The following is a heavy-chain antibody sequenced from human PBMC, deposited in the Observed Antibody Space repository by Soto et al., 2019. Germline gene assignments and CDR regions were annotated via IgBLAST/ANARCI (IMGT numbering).Heavy chain of an antibody. J-gene: IGHJ4*02. Sequence: GGSLRLSCAAAGFTFSSFWMHWVRQVPGKGLVWVSRINTDSGTIYYADSLKGRFTISRDNGKNSLYLQMNSLTDEDTAVYYCARGRLWSFDFWGQGTLVTVSS. D-gene: IGHD3-10*01. CDR3: ARGRLWSFDF. CDR1: GFTFSSFW. V-gene: IGHV3-48*02. CDR2: INTDSGTI.